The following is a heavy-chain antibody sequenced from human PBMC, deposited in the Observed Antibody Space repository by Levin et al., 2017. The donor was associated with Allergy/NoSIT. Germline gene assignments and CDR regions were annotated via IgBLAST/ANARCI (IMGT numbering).Heavy chain of an antibody. D-gene: IGHD3-10*01. CDR1: GFTFRSYA. J-gene: IGHJ6*02. V-gene: IGHV3-23*01. CDR2: ISGSGGGT. Sequence: LSLTCAASGFTFRSYAMSWVRQAPGKGLEWVSVISGSGGGTYYADSLKGRFIISRDNSKNTLDLQMNSLRAEDTAVYYCAKELYGSGSGLYYYGMDVWGQGTTVTVSS. CDR3: AKELYGSGSGLYYYGMDV.